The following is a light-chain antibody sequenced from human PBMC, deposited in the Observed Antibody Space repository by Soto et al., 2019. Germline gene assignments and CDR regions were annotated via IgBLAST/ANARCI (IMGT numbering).Light chain of an antibody. Sequence: DIQMTQSPSTLSASVGERVTISCRASQSISSWFAWYQQKPGKAPKLLIYDASSLETGVPSRFSGSGSGTEFTLTISRLQPDDFATYYCQQYNSYSQTFGQGTKVEIK. V-gene: IGKV1-5*01. CDR3: QQYNSYSQT. CDR2: DAS. CDR1: QSISSW. J-gene: IGKJ1*01.